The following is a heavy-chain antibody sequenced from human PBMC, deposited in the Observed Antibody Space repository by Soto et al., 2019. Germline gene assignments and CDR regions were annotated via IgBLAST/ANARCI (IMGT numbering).Heavy chain of an antibody. CDR2: IYNSGNT. D-gene: IGHD3-22*01. V-gene: IGHV4-30-4*01. J-gene: IGHJ5*02. CDR1: GGSISSGDYY. Sequence: QVQLQESGPGLVKPSQTLSLTCTVSGGSISSGDYYWEWIRQPPGKGLEWIGYIYNSGNTYYNPSLKSRITISLDTSKNEFSLRLSSVTAADTAVYYCAGGDSSGYYNWFDPWGQGSLVTVSS. CDR3: AGGDSSGYYNWFDP.